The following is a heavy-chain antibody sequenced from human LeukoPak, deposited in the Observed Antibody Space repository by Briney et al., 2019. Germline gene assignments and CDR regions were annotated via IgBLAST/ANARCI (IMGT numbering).Heavy chain of an antibody. CDR2: TYYRSKWYN. CDR1: GDSVSSNSAA. V-gene: IGHV6-1*01. CDR3: ARGPGLRMGAFDI. D-gene: IGHD4-17*01. Sequence: SQTLSLTCAISGDSVSSNSAAWNWLRQSPSRGLEWLGRTYYRSKWYNDSAVSAKSRITINPDTSKNQFSLQLNSVTPEDTAVYYCARGPGLRMGAFDIWGQGTVVSVSS. J-gene: IGHJ3*02.